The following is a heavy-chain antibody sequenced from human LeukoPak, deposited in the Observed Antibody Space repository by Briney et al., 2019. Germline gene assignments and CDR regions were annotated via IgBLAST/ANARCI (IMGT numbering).Heavy chain of an antibody. CDR2: FIPILGTA. CDR1: GGTFSDYA. D-gene: IGHD3-16*02. Sequence: APVKVSCKASGGTFSDYALNWVRQAPGQGLEWMGVFIPILGTANSTQKFQDRVTITADISTNTVYMELSSLRSEDTAVYYCATGHVWGSYRYVYFDYWGQGTLVTVSS. J-gene: IGHJ4*02. CDR3: ATGHVWGSYRYVYFDY. V-gene: IGHV1-69*10.